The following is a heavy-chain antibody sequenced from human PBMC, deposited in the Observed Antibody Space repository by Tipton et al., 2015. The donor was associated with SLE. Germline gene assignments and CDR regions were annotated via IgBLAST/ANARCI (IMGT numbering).Heavy chain of an antibody. D-gene: IGHD3-10*01. CDR1: GYSISSGYY. J-gene: IGHJ4*02. Sequence: LSLTCTVSGYSISSGYYWGWIRQPPGKGLEWIGSIYHSGSTYYNPSLKSRVTISVDTSKNQFSLKLSSVTAADTAVYYCARAEYSFDYWGQGALVTVSS. CDR3: ARAEYSFDY. V-gene: IGHV4-38-2*02. CDR2: IYHSGST.